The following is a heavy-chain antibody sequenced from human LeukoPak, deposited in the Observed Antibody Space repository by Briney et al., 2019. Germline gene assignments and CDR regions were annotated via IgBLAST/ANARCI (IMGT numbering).Heavy chain of an antibody. CDR3: ARHVPVNFGYGSNWYVGWFDP. J-gene: IGHJ5*02. Sequence: PSETLSLTCTVSGGSISGSSYYWGWIRQPPRKGLEWIVSVYYSGSTYYNPSLKSRVTISVDTSKNQSSLKLSSVTAADTAVYFCARHVPVNFGYGSNWYVGWFDPWGQGTLVTVSS. D-gene: IGHD6-13*01. CDR2: VYYSGST. CDR1: GGSISGSSYY. V-gene: IGHV4-39*01.